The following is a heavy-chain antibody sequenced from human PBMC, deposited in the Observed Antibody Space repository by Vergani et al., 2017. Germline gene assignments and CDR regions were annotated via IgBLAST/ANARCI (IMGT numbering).Heavy chain of an antibody. CDR2: MYHSGST. V-gene: IGHV4-59*11. J-gene: IGHJ5*02. CDR1: FDSIRNLY. Sequence: QVQLQESGPGLVKSSETLSLTCSVSFDSIRNLYCNWIRQPPGKGLEWIGYMYHSGSTNYNPSLETRVTISGDTSKNQFSLKLNSVTAADTAVYYCGRVADFYGLGSRLLDLCGQGILVTVSS. CDR3: GRVADFYGLGSRLLDL. D-gene: IGHD3-10*01.